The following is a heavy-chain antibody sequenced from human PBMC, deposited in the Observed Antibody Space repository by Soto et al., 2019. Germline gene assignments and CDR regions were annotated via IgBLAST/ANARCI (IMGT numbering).Heavy chain of an antibody. CDR3: ARRVKWAFDI. CDR2: TYYRSKWYN. V-gene: IGHV6-1*01. Sequence: SQTLSLTCAISGDSVSGNSAAAWNWIRQSPSRGLEWLGRTYYRSKWYNDYALSVKSRITINPDTSKNQFSLQLNSVTPEDTAMYYCARRVKWAFDIWGQGTMVTVSS. CDR1: GDSVSGNSAAA. D-gene: IGHD2-8*01. J-gene: IGHJ3*02.